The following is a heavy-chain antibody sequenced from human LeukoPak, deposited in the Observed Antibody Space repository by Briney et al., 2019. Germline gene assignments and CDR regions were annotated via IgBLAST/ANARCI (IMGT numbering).Heavy chain of an antibody. V-gene: IGHV1-69*13. J-gene: IGHJ6*02. Sequence: GASVKVSCKASGGTFSSYAISWVRQAPGQGLEWMGGIIPIFGTANYAQKFQDRVTITADESTSTAYMELSSLRSEDTAVYYCARDDYSNYRYYYYYGMDVWGQGTTVTVSS. CDR3: ARDDYSNYRYYYYYGMDV. D-gene: IGHD4-11*01. CDR2: IIPIFGTA. CDR1: GGTFSSYA.